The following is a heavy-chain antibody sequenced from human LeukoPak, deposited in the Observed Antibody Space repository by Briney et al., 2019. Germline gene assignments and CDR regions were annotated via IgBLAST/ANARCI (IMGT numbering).Heavy chain of an antibody. V-gene: IGHV3-23*01. D-gene: IGHD1-26*01. Sequence: GGSLRLSCAASGFTFSTYAMSWVRQAPGKGLEWVSAISGSGGSTYYADSVKGRFTISRDNSKNTLYLQMNSLRAEDTAVYYCAKAHVGATLRSPLGYWGQGTLVTVPS. CDR2: ISGSGGST. CDR3: AKAHVGATLRSPLGY. CDR1: GFTFSTYA. J-gene: IGHJ4*02.